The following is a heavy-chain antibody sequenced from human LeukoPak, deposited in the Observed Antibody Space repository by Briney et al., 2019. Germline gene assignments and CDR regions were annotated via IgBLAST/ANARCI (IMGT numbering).Heavy chain of an antibody. CDR1: GFPFSTFW. Sequence: PGGSLRLSCEASGFPFSTFWMIWVRQPPGKGLEWVAKIQQDGSGEEYVDSVKGRFTISRDNSKNTLYLQMNSLRAEDTAVYYCARLDSSGYYYRYYYGMDVWGQGTTVTVSS. J-gene: IGHJ6*02. V-gene: IGHV3-7*01. D-gene: IGHD3-22*01. CDR3: ARLDSSGYYYRYYYGMDV. CDR2: IQQDGSGE.